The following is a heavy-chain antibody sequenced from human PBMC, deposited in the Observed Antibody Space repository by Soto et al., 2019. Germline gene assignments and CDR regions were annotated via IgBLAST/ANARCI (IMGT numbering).Heavy chain of an antibody. CDR1: GFTFVNYF. D-gene: IGHD1-1*01. V-gene: IGHV3-23*01. CDR2: ISSNGGRT. Sequence: GGSLRLSCAASGFTFVNYFMNWVRQAPGKGLEWVSDISSNGGRTHYADSVRGRFTISRDNSRNTLYLQMSSLRAEDTALYYCAKDLHWYGMDVWGQGTTVTVSS. J-gene: IGHJ6*02. CDR3: AKDLHWYGMDV.